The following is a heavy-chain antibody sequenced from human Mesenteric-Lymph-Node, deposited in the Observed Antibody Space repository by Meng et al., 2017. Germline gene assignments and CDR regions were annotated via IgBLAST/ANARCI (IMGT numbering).Heavy chain of an antibody. CDR1: GFTVSSNY. CDR2: IYSGGST. CDR3: AKEEGYCSGGSCYPLDS. Sequence: GESLKISCAASGFTVSSNYMSWVRQAPGKGLEWVSVIYSGGSTYYADSVKGRFTISRDNSKNTLNLLMSSLRAEDTAVYFCAKEEGYCSGGSCYPLDSWGQGNLVNVSS. V-gene: IGHV3-53*01. J-gene: IGHJ4*02. D-gene: IGHD2-15*01.